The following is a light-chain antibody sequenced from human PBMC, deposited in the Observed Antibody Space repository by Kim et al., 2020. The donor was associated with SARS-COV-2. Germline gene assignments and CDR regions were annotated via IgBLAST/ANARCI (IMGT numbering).Light chain of an antibody. CDR1: SSNIGSHT. V-gene: IGLV1-44*01. CDR2: TTD. Sequence: QSVLTQPPSASGTPGQRVTISCSGGSSNIGSHTVNWYQQVPGTAPKLLIYTTDQRPPGVPDRFSGSKSGTSASLAIGGLQSEDEADYYCASWDDSLNWLFGGVSQPTV. CDR3: ASWDDSLNWL. J-gene: IGLJ3*02.